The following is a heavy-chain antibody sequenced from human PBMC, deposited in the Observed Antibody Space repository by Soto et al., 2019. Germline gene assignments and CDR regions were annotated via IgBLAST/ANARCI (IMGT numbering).Heavy chain of an antibody. V-gene: IGHV3-30*03. CDR2: IANDGGRK. Sequence: GGSLRLSCGASGFNFSNYGMHWVRQPPGKGLEWVAIIANDGGRKYYADSVEGRFTVSRDNSKNTLFLQMNNLRPEDTAVYYCATTTVVAAAGFDPWGRGTQVTVS. CDR3: ATTTVVAAAGFDP. CDR1: GFNFSNYG. J-gene: IGHJ5*02. D-gene: IGHD2-15*01.